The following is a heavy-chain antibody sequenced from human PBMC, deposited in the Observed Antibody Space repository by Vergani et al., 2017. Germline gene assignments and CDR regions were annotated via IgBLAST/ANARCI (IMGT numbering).Heavy chain of an antibody. Sequence: QVQLVQSGAEVKKPGASVKVSCKASGYTFTSYYMHWVRQAPGQGLEWMGIINPSGGSTSYAQKFQGRVTMTRDTSTSTVYMELSSLRSEDTAVYYCARDRSGWLISYYFDDWGQGTLVTVSS. V-gene: IGHV1-46*01. CDR2: INPSGGST. D-gene: IGHD6-19*01. CDR3: ARDRSGWLISYYFDD. CDR1: GYTFTSYY. J-gene: IGHJ4*02.